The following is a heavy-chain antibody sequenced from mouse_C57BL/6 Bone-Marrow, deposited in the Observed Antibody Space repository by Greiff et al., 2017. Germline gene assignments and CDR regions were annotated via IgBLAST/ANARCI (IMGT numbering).Heavy chain of an antibody. CDR1: GYTFTSYW. J-gene: IGHJ2*01. CDR3: ANFYFDY. Sequence: QVQLQQSGAELAKPGASVKLSCKASGYTFTSYWMHWVKQRPGQGLEWIGYINPSSGYTKYNQKFKDKATFTADKSSSTAYMQLSSLTYEDSAVYYCANFYFDYWGQGTTLTVSS. V-gene: IGHV1-7*01. CDR2: INPSSGYT.